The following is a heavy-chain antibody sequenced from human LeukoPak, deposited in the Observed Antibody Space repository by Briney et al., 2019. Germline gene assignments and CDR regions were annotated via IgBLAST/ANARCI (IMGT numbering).Heavy chain of an antibody. Sequence: PGGSLRLSCAASGFTFSSYAMRGVRQAPGKGMEWVSAISGSGGSTYYADSVKGRFTISRDNTKNTLYLQMNSLRAEDTAVYYCAKAPVYYDYVWGSYRYPNWFDPWGQGTLVTVSS. J-gene: IGHJ5*02. V-gene: IGHV3-23*01. CDR1: GFTFSSYA. CDR3: AKAPVYYDYVWGSYRYPNWFDP. CDR2: ISGSGGST. D-gene: IGHD3-16*02.